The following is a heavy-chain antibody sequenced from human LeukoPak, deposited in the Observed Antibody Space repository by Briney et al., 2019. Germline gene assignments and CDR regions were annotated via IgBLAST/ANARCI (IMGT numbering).Heavy chain of an antibody. J-gene: IGHJ4*02. CDR1: GFTFSIYE. CDR2: MSSRGSTI. CDR3: ARARTPDY. D-gene: IGHD2-15*01. Sequence: GGSLRLSCAASGFTFSIYEMSWVRQAPGKGLEWLSYMSSRGSTISYADSVKGRFTISRDNAENSLFLQMNSLRAEDTAVYYCARARTPDYWGQGTLVTVSS. V-gene: IGHV3-48*03.